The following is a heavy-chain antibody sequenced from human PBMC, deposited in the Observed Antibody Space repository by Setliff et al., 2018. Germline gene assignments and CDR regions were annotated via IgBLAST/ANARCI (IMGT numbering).Heavy chain of an antibody. CDR1: ISNYY. D-gene: IGHD3-10*01. CDR3: AASRAYTGAVEEWFLPKTFDF. Sequence: ISNYYWNWIRQPAGKGLEWIGRIYVTESTKYNPSLKSRVTLSIDTSKNQFSLKLSSVTAADAALYYCAASRAYTGAVEEWFLPKTFDFWGQGSPVTVSS. CDR2: IYVTEST. J-gene: IGHJ4*02. V-gene: IGHV4-4*07.